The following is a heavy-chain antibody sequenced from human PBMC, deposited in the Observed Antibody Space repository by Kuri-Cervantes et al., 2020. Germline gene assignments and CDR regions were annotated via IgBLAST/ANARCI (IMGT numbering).Heavy chain of an antibody. Sequence: GESLKISCAASGFTFRYAWMNWVRQAPGKGLEWVSSISSSSGNIYYADLVKGRFTISRDNAKNSLYLQMNSLRAEDTAVYYCARDLAISGWRDFGYWGQGTLVTVSS. CDR3: ARDLAISGWRDFGY. CDR2: ISSSSGNI. V-gene: IGHV3-21*01. J-gene: IGHJ4*02. CDR1: GFTFRYAW. D-gene: IGHD6-19*01.